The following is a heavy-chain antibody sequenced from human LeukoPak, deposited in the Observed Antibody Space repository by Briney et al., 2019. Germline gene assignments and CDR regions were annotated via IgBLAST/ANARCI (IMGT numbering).Heavy chain of an antibody. CDR2: INPSGGST. D-gene: IGHD3-3*01. CDR3: ARAPGFWSGLYPRYFQH. Sequence: ASVKVSCKASGYTFTSYYMHWVRQAPGQGLEWMGIINPSGGSTSYAQKFQGRVTMTRDTSTSTVYMELSSLRSEDTAVYYCARAPGFWSGLYPRYFQHWGQGTLVTVSS. J-gene: IGHJ1*01. V-gene: IGHV1-46*01. CDR1: GYTFTSYY.